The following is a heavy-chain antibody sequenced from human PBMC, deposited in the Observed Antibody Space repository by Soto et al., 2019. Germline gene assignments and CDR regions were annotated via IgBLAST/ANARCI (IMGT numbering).Heavy chain of an antibody. CDR1: GFTFDDYA. J-gene: IGHJ4*02. CDR3: AKDAAYYFDY. D-gene: IGHD6-25*01. CDR2: ISWGSGSI. Sequence: PGGSLRLSCAASGFTFDDYAMYWVRQAPGKGLEWVSGISWGSGSIDYADSVKGRFTISRDNAKNSLYLQMNSLRAEDTALYYCAKDAAYYFDYWGQGTLVTVSS. V-gene: IGHV3-9*01.